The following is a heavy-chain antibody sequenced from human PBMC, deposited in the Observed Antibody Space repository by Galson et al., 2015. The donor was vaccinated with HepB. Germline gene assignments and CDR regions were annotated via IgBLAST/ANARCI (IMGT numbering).Heavy chain of an antibody. V-gene: IGHV3-7*03. Sequence: SLRLSCAASGFTFSSYWMSWVRQAPGKGLEWVANIKQDGSEKYYVDSVKGRFTISRDNAKNSLYLQMNSLRAEDTAVYYCARGDFGSSWSLYYYYYMDVWGKGTTVTVSS. CDR1: GFTFSSYW. D-gene: IGHD6-13*01. CDR2: IKQDGSEK. CDR3: ARGDFGSSWSLYYYYYMDV. J-gene: IGHJ6*03.